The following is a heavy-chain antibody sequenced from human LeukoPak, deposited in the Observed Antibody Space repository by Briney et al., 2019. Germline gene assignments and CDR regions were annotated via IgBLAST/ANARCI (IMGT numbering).Heavy chain of an antibody. CDR2: IYYSGST. CDR1: GGSISSYY. D-gene: IGHD4-17*01. CDR3: ARLVMFYGDNARGYYGMDV. V-gene: IGHV4-59*08. J-gene: IGHJ6*02. Sequence: SETLSLTCTVSGGSISSYYWSWIRQPPGKGLEWIGYIYYSGSTNYNPSLKSRVTISVDTSKNQFSLKLSSVTAADTAVYYCARLVMFYGDNARGYYGMDVWGQGTTVTVSS.